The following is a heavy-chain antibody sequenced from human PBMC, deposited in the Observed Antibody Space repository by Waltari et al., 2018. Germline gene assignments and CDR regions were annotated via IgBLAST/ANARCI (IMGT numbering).Heavy chain of an antibody. CDR3: ARVLTVTHYYYYYYYMDV. CDR1: GGSISSHY. Sequence: QVQLQESGPGLVKPSETLSLTCTVSGGSISSHYWSWIRQPPGKGLEGIGYIYYSGSTNYNPSLKSRVTISVDTSKNQFSLKLSSVTAADTAVYYCARVLTVTHYYYYYYYMDVWGKGTTVTVSS. V-gene: IGHV4-59*11. D-gene: IGHD4-4*01. J-gene: IGHJ6*03. CDR2: IYYSGST.